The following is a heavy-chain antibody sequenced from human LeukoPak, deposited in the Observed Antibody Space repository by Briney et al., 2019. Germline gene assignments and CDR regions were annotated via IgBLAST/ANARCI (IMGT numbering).Heavy chain of an antibody. V-gene: IGHV3-66*01. Sequence: AGGSLRLSCAASGFTFSKAWMSWVRQAPGKGLEWVSIYSGGSTYYADSVKGRFTISRDNSKNTLYLQMNSLRADDTAVYYCARIYPRLAAAGNWGQGTLVTVSS. D-gene: IGHD6-13*01. CDR1: GFTFSKAW. CDR3: ARIYPRLAAAGN. CDR2: IYSGGST. J-gene: IGHJ4*02.